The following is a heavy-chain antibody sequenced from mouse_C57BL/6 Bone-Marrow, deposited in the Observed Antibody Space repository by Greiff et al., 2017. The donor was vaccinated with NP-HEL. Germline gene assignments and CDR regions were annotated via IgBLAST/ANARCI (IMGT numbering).Heavy chain of an antibody. J-gene: IGHJ3*01. CDR1: GFTFSSYG. V-gene: IGHV5-6*02. CDR3: ARLGSSFAY. CDR2: ISSGGSYT. Sequence: DVMLVESGGDLVKPGGSLKLSCAASGFTFSSYGMSWVRQTPDKRLEWVATISSGGSYTYYPDSVKGRFTISRDNAKNTLYLQMSSLKSEDTAMYYCARLGSSFAYWGQGTLVTVSA. D-gene: IGHD1-1*01.